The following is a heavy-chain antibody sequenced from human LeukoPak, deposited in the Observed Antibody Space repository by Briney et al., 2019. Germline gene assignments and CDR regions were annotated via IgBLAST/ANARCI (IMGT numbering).Heavy chain of an antibody. D-gene: IGHD3-22*01. J-gene: IGHJ3*01. Sequence: GGSLRLPCAASGFTFSGYYMSWIRQAPGKGLEWVSYISNSGNTIYYADSVKGRFTISRDNAKNSLYLQMNSLRAEDTAVYYCSAGEGYYDSGDYYSAWAFDVWGQGTMATVSS. CDR2: ISNSGNTI. CDR3: SAGEGYYDSGDYYSAWAFDV. V-gene: IGHV3-11*04. CDR1: GFTFSGYY.